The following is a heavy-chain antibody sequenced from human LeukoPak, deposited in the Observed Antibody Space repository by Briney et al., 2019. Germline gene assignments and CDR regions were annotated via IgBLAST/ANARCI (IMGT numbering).Heavy chain of an antibody. CDR3: APYCSGGSCTRYVQH. Sequence: SETLSLTCTVSGDSISSSSYYWGWIRQPPGKGLEWIGSIYYTGTTYNNPSLKSRVTMSIDTSKNEFSLKLSSVTDADTAVYYCAPYCSGGSCTRYVQHWGQGTLVTVSS. CDR1: GDSISSSSYY. V-gene: IGHV4-39*01. J-gene: IGHJ1*01. CDR2: IYYTGTT. D-gene: IGHD2-15*01.